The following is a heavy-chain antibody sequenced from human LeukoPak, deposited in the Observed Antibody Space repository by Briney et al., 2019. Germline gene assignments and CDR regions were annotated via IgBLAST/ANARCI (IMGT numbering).Heavy chain of an antibody. V-gene: IGHV4-30-2*01. CDR1: GGSISSGGYS. CDR3: ASRWPAAGMGD. CDR2: IYHSGST. J-gene: IGHJ4*02. Sequence: PSETLSLTCAVSGGSISSGGYSWSWIRQPPGKGLEWIGYIYHSGSTYYNPSLKSRVTISVDRSKNQFSLKLSSVTAADTAVYYCASRWPAAGMGDWGQGTLVTVSS. D-gene: IGHD6-13*01.